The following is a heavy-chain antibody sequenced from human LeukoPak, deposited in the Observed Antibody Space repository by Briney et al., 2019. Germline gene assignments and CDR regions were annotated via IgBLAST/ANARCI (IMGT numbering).Heavy chain of an antibody. J-gene: IGHJ4*02. CDR3: ARQYDFWSGVGSYFDY. D-gene: IGHD3-3*01. V-gene: IGHV4-30-4*08. Sequence: KPSQTLSLTCTVSGGSISSGDYYLSWIRQPPGKGLEWIGYIYYSGSTYYNPSLKSRVTISVDTSKNQFSLKLSSVTAADTAVYYCARQYDFWSGVGSYFDYWGQGTLVTVSS. CDR1: GGSISSGDYY. CDR2: IYYSGST.